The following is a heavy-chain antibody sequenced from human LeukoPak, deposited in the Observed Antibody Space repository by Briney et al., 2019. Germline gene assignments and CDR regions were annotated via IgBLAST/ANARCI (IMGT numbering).Heavy chain of an antibody. J-gene: IGHJ4*02. V-gene: IGHV4-4*07. Sequence: SETLSLTCSVSGVSISAYYWSWIRQPAGKGLEWIGRIYPGESIYASENTNYNPSLKSRVSMSGDTSKNQVSLKLRSVTAADTAVYYCARGFRGYGGNPAFGYWGQGTLVTVSS. D-gene: IGHD4-23*01. CDR3: ARGFRGYGGNPAFGY. CDR1: GVSISAYY. CDR2: IYPGESIYASENT.